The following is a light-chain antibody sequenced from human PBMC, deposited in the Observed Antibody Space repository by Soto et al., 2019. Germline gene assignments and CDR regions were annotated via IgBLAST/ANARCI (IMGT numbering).Light chain of an antibody. J-gene: IGLJ1*01. CDR2: DVS. Sequence: QSALTQPRSVSGSPGQSVTVSCIGTSSDVGDYNSVSWYQQHPGKAPKLMIYDVSKRPSGVPDRFSGSKSGNTASLTISGLQAEDEADYYFLSYVGGYSYVFGIGTKLTVL. CDR1: SSDVGDYNS. CDR3: LSYVGGYSYV. V-gene: IGLV2-11*01.